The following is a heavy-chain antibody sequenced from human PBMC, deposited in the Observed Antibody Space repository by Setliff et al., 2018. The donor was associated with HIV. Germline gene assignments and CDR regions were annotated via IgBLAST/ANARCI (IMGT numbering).Heavy chain of an antibody. Sequence: LRLSCTASGFTFSSYSMNWVRQAPGKGLEWLSYIRATNGNTQYADSVKGRFTISRDNAKNALFLQMNSLRAEDTAVYHCARDDKFAFDYWGLGTLVTVSS. V-gene: IGHV3-48*01. CDR2: IRATNGNT. J-gene: IGHJ4*02. D-gene: IGHD3-10*01. CDR1: GFTFSSYS. CDR3: ARDDKFAFDY.